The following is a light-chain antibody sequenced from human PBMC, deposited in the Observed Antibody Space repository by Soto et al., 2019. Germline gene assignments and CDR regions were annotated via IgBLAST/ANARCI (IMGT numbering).Light chain of an antibody. CDR1: QSVSSY. J-gene: IGKJ1*01. V-gene: IGKV3-11*01. CDR3: QPRSNWPRT. Sequence: EIVLTQSPATLSLSPGDRATLSCRASQSVSSYLACYQQKPGQAPRLLIYDASNRATDIPARVSGSESGTDFNLTIRSLEPDHLAVYYCQPRSNWPRTFCQGTKLEIK. CDR2: DAS.